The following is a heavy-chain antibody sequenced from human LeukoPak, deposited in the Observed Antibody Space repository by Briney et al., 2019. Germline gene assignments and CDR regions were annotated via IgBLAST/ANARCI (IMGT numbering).Heavy chain of an antibody. Sequence: PGGSLRLSCAASGFTSSSYSMNWVRQAPGKGLEWVSSISSSSSYIYYADSVKGRFTISRDNAKNSLYLQMNSLRAEDTAVYYCARVSQGDYPNFDYWGQGTLVTVSS. CDR3: ARVSQGDYPNFDY. V-gene: IGHV3-21*01. D-gene: IGHD4-17*01. CDR1: GFTSSSYS. J-gene: IGHJ4*02. CDR2: ISSSSSYI.